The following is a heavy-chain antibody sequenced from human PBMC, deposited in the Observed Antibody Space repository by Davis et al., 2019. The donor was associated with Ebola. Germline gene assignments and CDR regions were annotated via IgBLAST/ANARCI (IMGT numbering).Heavy chain of an antibody. Sequence: GESLKISCAASGFTFSSYGMHWVRQAPGKGLEWVAVISYDGSNKYYADSVKGRFTISRDNSKNTLYLQMNSLRAEDTAVYYCARVGEQLALYDAFDIWGQGTMVTVSS. CDR3: ARVGEQLALYDAFDI. V-gene: IGHV3-30*03. D-gene: IGHD6-13*01. J-gene: IGHJ3*02. CDR2: ISYDGSNK. CDR1: GFTFSSYG.